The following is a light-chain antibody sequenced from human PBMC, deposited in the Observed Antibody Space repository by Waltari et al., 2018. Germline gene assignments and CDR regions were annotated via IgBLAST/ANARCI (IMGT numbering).Light chain of an antibody. J-gene: IGLJ2*01. CDR1: WIGRNN. CDR3: QVWDSVTDHLV. V-gene: IGLV3-21*02. CDR2: YND. Sequence: YVLTQPPSVSVAPGQTARILCEGDWIGRNNVHWYRQKSGQAPVLVVYYNDVRPSGVPERFSASNSGDTATLTIGRAEAGDEADYYCQVWDSVTDHLVFGGGTKVTVL.